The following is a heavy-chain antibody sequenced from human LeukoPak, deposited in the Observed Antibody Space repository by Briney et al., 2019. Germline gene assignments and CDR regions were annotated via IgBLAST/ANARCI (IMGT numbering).Heavy chain of an antibody. J-gene: IGHJ4*02. CDR1: GFTFSSYS. V-gene: IGHV3-23*01. D-gene: IGHD3-22*01. CDR3: AKDRRTYYYDSSGYHH. Sequence: GGSLRLSCAASGFTFSSYSMNWVRQAPGKGLEWVSAISGSGGSTYYADSVKGRFTISRDNSKNTLYLQMNSLRAEDTAVYDCAKDRRTYYYDSSGYHHWGQGTLVTVSS. CDR2: ISGSGGST.